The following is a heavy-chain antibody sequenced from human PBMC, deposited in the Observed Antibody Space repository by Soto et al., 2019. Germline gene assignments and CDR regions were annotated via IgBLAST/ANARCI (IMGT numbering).Heavy chain of an antibody. Sequence: GGSLRLSCAASGFTFSSYGMHWVRQAPGKGLEWVAVISYDGSNKYYADSVKGRFTISRDNSKNTLYLQMNSLRAEDTAVYYCAKSYSRSLAHDYWGQGTLVTVSS. J-gene: IGHJ4*02. V-gene: IGHV3-30*18. CDR2: ISYDGSNK. CDR1: GFTFSSYG. D-gene: IGHD6-6*01. CDR3: AKSYSRSLAHDY.